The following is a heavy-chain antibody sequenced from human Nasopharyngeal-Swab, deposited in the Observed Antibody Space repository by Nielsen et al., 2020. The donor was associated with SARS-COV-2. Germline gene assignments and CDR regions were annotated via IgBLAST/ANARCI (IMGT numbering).Heavy chain of an antibody. V-gene: IGHV3-7*01. Sequence: GESLKISCAASGFTFSGYWMSWVRQVPGKGLEWVANIKQDASEMYYVDSVKGRFTISRDNAKNSLYLQMNSLRDEDTAVYYCARAKLSYYDSSGFDYWGQGTLVTVSS. CDR3: ARAKLSYYDSSGFDY. CDR2: IKQDASEM. D-gene: IGHD3-22*01. J-gene: IGHJ4*02. CDR1: GFTFSGYW.